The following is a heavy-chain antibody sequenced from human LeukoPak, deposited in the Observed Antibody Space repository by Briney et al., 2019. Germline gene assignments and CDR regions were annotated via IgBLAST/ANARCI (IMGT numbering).Heavy chain of an antibody. CDR1: GFTFSSYS. Sequence: GGSLRFSCAASGFTFSSYSMNWVRQAPGKGLEWVSSISSSSSYIYYADSVKGRFTISRDNAKNPLYLQMNSLRAEDTAVYYCARESSSSWYFDYWGQGTLVTVSS. J-gene: IGHJ4*02. D-gene: IGHD6-13*01. CDR2: ISSSSSYI. CDR3: ARESSSSWYFDY. V-gene: IGHV3-21*01.